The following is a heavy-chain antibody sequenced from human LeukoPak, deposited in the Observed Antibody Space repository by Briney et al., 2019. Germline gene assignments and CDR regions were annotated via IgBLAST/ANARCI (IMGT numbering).Heavy chain of an antibody. D-gene: IGHD5-18*01. V-gene: IGHV3-33*01. CDR1: GFTFSSYG. J-gene: IGHJ4*02. CDR2: IWYDGSNK. CDR3: ASFVDTAYI. Sequence: GRSLGLSCAASGFTFSSYGMHWVRLAPGKGLEWVAVIWYDGSNKYYADSVKGRFTISRDNSKNTLYLQMNSLRAEDTAVYYCASFVDTAYIWGQGTLVTVSS.